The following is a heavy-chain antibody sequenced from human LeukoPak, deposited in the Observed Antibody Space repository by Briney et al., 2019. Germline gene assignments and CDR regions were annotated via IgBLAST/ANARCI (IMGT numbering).Heavy chain of an antibody. CDR3: ARGRFPDAFDI. J-gene: IGHJ3*02. CDR1: GGSFSGYY. Sequence: SETLSLTCAVYGGSFSGYYWSWIRQPPGRGLEWIGEINHSGSTNYNPSLKSRVTISVDTSKNQFSLKLSSVTAADTAVYYCARGRFPDAFDIWGQGTMVTVSS. CDR2: INHSGST. V-gene: IGHV4-34*01. D-gene: IGHD3-16*01.